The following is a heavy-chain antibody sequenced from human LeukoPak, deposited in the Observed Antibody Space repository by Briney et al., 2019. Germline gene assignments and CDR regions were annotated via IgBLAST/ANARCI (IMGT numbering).Heavy chain of an antibody. V-gene: IGHV4-34*01. D-gene: IGHD2-2*02. Sequence: PSETLSLTCAVYGGSFSGYYLSWIRQPPGKGVEGIGEINENGHTRDNPSLKSRVTISVDTSNNQFSLKLNSVTAADTAVYYCAREYCTRTSCYMFFDHWGQGTLVTVSS. J-gene: IGHJ4*02. CDR2: INENGHT. CDR3: AREYCTRTSCYMFFDH. CDR1: GGSFSGYY.